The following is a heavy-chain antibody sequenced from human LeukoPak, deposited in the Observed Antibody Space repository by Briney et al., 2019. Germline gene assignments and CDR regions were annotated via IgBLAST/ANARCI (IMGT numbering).Heavy chain of an antibody. CDR1: GFTFSSYS. CDR2: ISSSSSYI. V-gene: IGHV3-21*01. D-gene: IGHD3-10*01. J-gene: IGHJ4*02. Sequence: GGSLRLSCAASGFTFSSYSMNWVRQAPGKGLEWVSSISSSSSYIYYADSVKGRFTISRHNAKNSLYLQVNSLRAEDTAVYYCARGADNSGSFVILDYWGQGTLVTVSS. CDR3: ARGADNSGSFVILDY.